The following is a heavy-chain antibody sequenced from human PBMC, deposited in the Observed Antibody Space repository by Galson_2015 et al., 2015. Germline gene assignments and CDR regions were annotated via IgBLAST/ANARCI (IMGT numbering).Heavy chain of an antibody. V-gene: IGHV3-21*01. D-gene: IGHD3-3*01. CDR3: ARQILDYDFWSGYYPTNFDY. Sequence: SLRLSCAASEFTFSSYYMSWVRQAPGKGLEWVSSISCTTTYIYYADSVKGRFTISRDNAKNSLYLQMNSLGAEDTAVYYCARQILDYDFWSGYYPTNFDYWGQGTLVTVSS. CDR2: ISCTTTYI. J-gene: IGHJ4*02. CDR1: EFTFSSYY.